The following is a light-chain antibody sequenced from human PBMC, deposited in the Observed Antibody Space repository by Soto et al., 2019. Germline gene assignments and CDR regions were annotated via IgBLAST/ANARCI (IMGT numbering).Light chain of an antibody. CDR1: SSNIGSHT. CDR3: AAWHDSLNGPV. Sequence: QSVLTQPPSASGTPGQRVTISCSGGSSNIGSHTVNWYQHLPGTAPKLLIYSTNQRPSGVPDRFSGSVSGTSASLAISGLQSEDEADYYCAAWHDSLNGPVFGGGTKLTVL. CDR2: STN. V-gene: IGLV1-44*01. J-gene: IGLJ2*01.